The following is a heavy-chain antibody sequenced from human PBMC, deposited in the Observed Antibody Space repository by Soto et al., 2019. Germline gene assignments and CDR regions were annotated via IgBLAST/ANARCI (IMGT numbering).Heavy chain of an antibody. J-gene: IGHJ5*02. CDR3: ARGGGGMDYGGNSSGFTVSLFPRVFDP. CDR1: GGTFSSYA. CDR2: IIPIFGTA. Sequence: GASVKVSCKASGGTFSSYAISWVRQAPGQGLEWMGGIIPIFGTANYAQKFQGRVTITADKSTSTAYMELSSLRSEDTAVYYCARGGGGMDYGGNSSGFTVSLFPRVFDPWGQGTLVTVSS. V-gene: IGHV1-69*06. D-gene: IGHD4-17*01.